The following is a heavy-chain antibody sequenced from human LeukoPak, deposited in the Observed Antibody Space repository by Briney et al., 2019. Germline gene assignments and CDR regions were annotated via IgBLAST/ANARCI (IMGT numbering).Heavy chain of an antibody. CDR3: AKGYCSSISWHADY. J-gene: IGHJ4*02. CDR1: GFTFDDSA. D-gene: IGHD2-2*01. Sequence: PGGSLRLSCAASGFTFDDSAMHWVRQAPGKGLEWVSGISWNRGSIGYADSVKGRITISRDNAKMSLYLQMNSLRAEDTALYYCAKGYCSSISWHADYWGQGTLVTASS. CDR2: ISWNRGSI. V-gene: IGHV3-9*01.